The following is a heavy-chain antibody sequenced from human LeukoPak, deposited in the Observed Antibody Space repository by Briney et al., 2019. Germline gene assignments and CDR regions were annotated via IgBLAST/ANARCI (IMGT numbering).Heavy chain of an antibody. V-gene: IGHV3-11*06. CDR3: ARVRYFDWSLSDY. J-gene: IGHJ4*02. CDR1: GFTFSDYY. Sequence: GGSLRLSCAASGFTFSDYYMSWIRQAPGKGLEWVSYISSSSSYTNYADSVKGRLTISRDNAKNSLYLQMNSLRAEDTAVYYCARVRYFDWSLSDYWGQGTLVTVSS. D-gene: IGHD3-9*01. CDR2: ISSSSSYT.